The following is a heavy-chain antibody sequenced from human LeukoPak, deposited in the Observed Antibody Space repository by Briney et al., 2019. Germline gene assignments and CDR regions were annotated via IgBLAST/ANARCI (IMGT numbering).Heavy chain of an antibody. CDR2: IYYSGST. V-gene: IGHV4-59*01. Sequence: NPSETLSLTCTVSGGSISSYYWSWIRQPPGKGLEWIGYIYYSGSTNYNPSLKSRVTISVDTSKNQFSLKLSSVTAADTAVYYCARGPFSITGTRFVVWFDPWGQGTLVTVSS. CDR3: ARGPFSITGTRFVVWFDP. J-gene: IGHJ5*02. D-gene: IGHD1-7*01. CDR1: GGSISSYY.